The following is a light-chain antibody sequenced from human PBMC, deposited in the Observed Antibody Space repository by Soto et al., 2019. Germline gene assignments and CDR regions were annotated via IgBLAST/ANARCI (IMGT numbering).Light chain of an antibody. CDR2: DVS. CDR1: NSAVGGYNY. Sequence: QSALTQPASVSGSPGQSITISCTGTNSAVGGYNYVSWYQQHPGKAPKLMIYDVSNRPSGVSNRFSGSKSGNTASLTISGLEAEDEADYYCSSYTSSSTVVFGGGTKVTVL. CDR3: SSYTSSSTVV. V-gene: IGLV2-14*01. J-gene: IGLJ2*01.